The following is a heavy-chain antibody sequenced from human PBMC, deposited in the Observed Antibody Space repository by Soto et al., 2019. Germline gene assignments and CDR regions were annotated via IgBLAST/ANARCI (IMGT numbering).Heavy chain of an antibody. D-gene: IGHD2-15*01. CDR3: ASDWGPYCSGSGYEPPQD. V-gene: IGHV3-33*01. CDR1: GFTFSSYG. J-gene: IGHJ4*02. CDR2: IWYDGSNK. Sequence: QVQLVESGGGVVQPGRSLRLSCAASGFTFSSYGMHWVRQAPGKGLEWVAVIWYDGSNKYYADSVKGRFTISRDNSKNTLYLQMNSLRAEDTAVYYCASDWGPYCSGSGYEPPQDWGQGTLVTVSS.